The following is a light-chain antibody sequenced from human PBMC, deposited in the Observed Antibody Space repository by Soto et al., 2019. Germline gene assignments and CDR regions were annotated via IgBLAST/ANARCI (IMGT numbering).Light chain of an antibody. Sequence: IVLTQSPATLSVPPGDRATLSCRASQSLSSNLAWYQQKPGQAPRLLIYGASTRAIGIPARFSGSGSGTEFTLTISSLQSEDLAVYYCQQYNYWPPWTFGQGTKVDIK. V-gene: IGKV3-15*01. J-gene: IGKJ1*01. CDR1: QSLSSN. CDR2: GAS. CDR3: QQYNYWPPWT.